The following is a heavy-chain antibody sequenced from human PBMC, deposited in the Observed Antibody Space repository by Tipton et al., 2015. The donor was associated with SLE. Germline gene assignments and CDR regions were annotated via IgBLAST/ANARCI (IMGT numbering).Heavy chain of an antibody. CDR3: ASNGWDGHNILEFDY. CDR1: GGSISRSSYY. J-gene: IGHJ4*02. D-gene: IGHD5-24*01. Sequence: TLSLTCTVSGGSISRSSYYWGWIRQPPGKGLEWIGSVYYSGGSYYNPSLKSRVSISVDLSKNQFSLRLSSVTAADTAVYFCASNGWDGHNILEFDYWGQGNLVTVSS. CDR2: VYYSGGS. V-gene: IGHV4-39*07.